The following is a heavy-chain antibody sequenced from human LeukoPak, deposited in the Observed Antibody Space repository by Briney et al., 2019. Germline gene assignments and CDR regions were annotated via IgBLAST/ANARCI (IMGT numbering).Heavy chain of an antibody. D-gene: IGHD4-17*01. J-gene: IGHJ4*02. V-gene: IGHV1-2*02. CDR1: GYTFTGYY. CDR2: INPNSGGT. Sequence: GASVKVSCKASGYTFTGYYMHWVRQAPGQGREWMGWINPNSGGTNYAQKFQGRVTMTRDTSISTAYMELSRLRSDDTAVYYCARDSDYGDYGDYWGQGTLVTVSS. CDR3: ARDSDYGDYGDY.